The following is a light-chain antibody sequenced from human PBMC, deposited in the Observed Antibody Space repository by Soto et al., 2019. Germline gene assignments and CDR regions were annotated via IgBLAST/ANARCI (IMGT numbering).Light chain of an antibody. CDR3: KQYDSYPPP. Sequence: DIQMTQSPSTLTASVGDRVTITGRASQSISSWLAWYQQKPGKAPNLLIYKASSLESGVPSRFSGSGSGTKFTLTVSSLQPDDFATFYCKQYDSYPPPFGGGTKVDIK. V-gene: IGKV1-5*03. CDR1: QSISSW. CDR2: KAS. J-gene: IGKJ4*01.